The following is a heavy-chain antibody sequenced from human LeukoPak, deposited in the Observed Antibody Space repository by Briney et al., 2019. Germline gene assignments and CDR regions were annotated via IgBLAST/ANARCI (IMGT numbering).Heavy chain of an antibody. CDR1: GFTFSSYA. J-gene: IGHJ4*02. D-gene: IGHD1-26*01. Sequence: GGSLRLSCAASGFTFSSYAMSWVRQAPGKGLEWVSTISGSGGSTYYADSVKGRFTISRDNSKNTLYLQMNSPRAEDTAVYYCAKKRGVGATAVTHFDYWGQGTLVTVSS. V-gene: IGHV3-23*01. CDR3: AKKRGVGATAVTHFDY. CDR2: ISGSGGST.